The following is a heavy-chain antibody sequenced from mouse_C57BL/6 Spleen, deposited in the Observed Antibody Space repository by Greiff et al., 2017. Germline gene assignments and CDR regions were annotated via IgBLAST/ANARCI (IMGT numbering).Heavy chain of an antibody. CDR3: ARRSYYYGRSSYYFDV. CDR2: TNPNDGGT. Sequence: EVQLQQSGPELVKPGASVKISCKASGYTFTDYYINWVKQSHGKILEWIGDTNPNDGGTSYNQKFKGKATLTVDKSSSTACMELRSLTSEDSAVYYCARRSYYYGRSSYYFDVWGQGTTLTVSS. CDR1: GYTFTDYY. J-gene: IGHJ2*01. D-gene: IGHD1-1*01. V-gene: IGHV1-26*01.